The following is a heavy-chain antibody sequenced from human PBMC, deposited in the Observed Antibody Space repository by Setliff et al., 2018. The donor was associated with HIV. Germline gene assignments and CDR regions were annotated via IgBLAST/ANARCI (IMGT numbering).Heavy chain of an antibody. CDR1: GYSFINYG. CDR3: ARDPAGYYGLGDAFDI. CDR2: ISPATDKT. D-gene: IGHD3-22*01. Sequence: ASVKVSCKASGYSFINYGINWVRQAPGQGLEWMGWISPATDKTNYAQKLQGRLTMTTDTSTSTAYMDLRSLRSDDTAVSYCARDPAGYYGLGDAFDIWGQGTMVTVSS. J-gene: IGHJ3*02. V-gene: IGHV1-18*01.